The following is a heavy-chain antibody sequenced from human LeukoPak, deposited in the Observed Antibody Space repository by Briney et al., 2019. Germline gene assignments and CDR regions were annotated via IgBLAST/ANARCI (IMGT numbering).Heavy chain of an antibody. CDR2: IWYDGSNK. D-gene: IGHD2-2*01. CDR3: AKERVVVPAAIDGMDV. CDR1: GFTFSTYG. Sequence: GRSLRLSCAASGFTFSTYGMHWVRQAPGKGLEWVAVIWYDGSNKYYADSVKGRFTISRDNSKNTLYLQMNSLRAEDTAVYYCAKERVVVPAAIDGMDVWGQGTTVTVSS. V-gene: IGHV3-33*06. J-gene: IGHJ6*02.